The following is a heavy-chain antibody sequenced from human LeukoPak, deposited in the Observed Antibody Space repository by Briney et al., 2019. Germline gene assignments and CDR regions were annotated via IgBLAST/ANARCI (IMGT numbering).Heavy chain of an antibody. Sequence: GSLRLSCAASGFSFSDYYMSWIRQAPGKGLECISYICSSSRYTNYADSVKGRFTITRDNDKNTLYLEMNSVRGEDTAVCECAGCIGGRCYYGYWGQGTLVTVSS. V-gene: IGHV3-11*06. CDR2: ICSSSRYT. CDR3: AGCIGGRCYYGY. CDR1: GFSFSDYY. D-gene: IGHD2-15*01. J-gene: IGHJ4*02.